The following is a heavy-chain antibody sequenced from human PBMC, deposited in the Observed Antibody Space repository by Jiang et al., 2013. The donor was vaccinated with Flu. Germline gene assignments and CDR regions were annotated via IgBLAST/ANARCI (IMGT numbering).Heavy chain of an antibody. D-gene: IGHD3-16*02. CDR1: GYTFTNYG. Sequence: GAEVKKPGASVKVSCKTSGYTFTNYGISWVRQVPGRGLEWIGWISSYSGHTDYEQNFQGRVTMTTDTSTSTAYMELRSLRSDDTGVYFCAREGYREIDNWGQGTLVTVSA. J-gene: IGHJ4*02. V-gene: IGHV1-18*04. CDR2: ISSYSGHT. CDR3: AREGYREIDN.